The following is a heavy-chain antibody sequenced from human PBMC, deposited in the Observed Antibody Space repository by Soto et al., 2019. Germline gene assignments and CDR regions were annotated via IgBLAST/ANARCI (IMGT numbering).Heavy chain of an antibody. D-gene: IGHD5-18*01. J-gene: IGHJ6*02. CDR3: ARVISPGYSYDSGMDV. Sequence: GGSLRLSCAASGFTFSSYAMHWVRQAPGKGLEWVAVISYDGSNKYYADSVKGRFTISRDNSKNTLYLQMNSLRAEDTAVYYCARVISPGYSYDSGMDVWGQGTTVTVSS. CDR2: ISYDGSNK. V-gene: IGHV3-30-3*01. CDR1: GFTFSSYA.